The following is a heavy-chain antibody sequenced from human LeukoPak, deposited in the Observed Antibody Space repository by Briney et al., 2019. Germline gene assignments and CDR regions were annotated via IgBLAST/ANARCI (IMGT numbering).Heavy chain of an antibody. CDR3: AAYSSYYYYGMDV. CDR2: INHSGST. Sequence: GSLRLSCAASGFTFSDYYWSWIRQPPGKXLEWIGEINHSGSTNYNPSLKSRVTISVDTSKNQFSLKLSSVTAADTAVYYCAAYSSYYYYGMDVWGQGTTVTVSS. CDR1: GFTFSDYY. J-gene: IGHJ6*02. V-gene: IGHV4-34*08. D-gene: IGHD2-15*01.